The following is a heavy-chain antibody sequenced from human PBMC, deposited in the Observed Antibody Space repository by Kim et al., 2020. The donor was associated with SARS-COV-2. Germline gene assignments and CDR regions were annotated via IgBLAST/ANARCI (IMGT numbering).Heavy chain of an antibody. D-gene: IGHD3-10*01. Sequence: GGSLRLSCAASGFTFSSYSMNWVRQAPGKGLEWVSYISSSSSTIYYADSVKGRFTISRDNAKNSLYLQMNSLRAEDTAVYYCASRRSGSYLSFDPWGQGTLVTVSS. CDR3: ASRRSGSYLSFDP. CDR2: ISSSSSTI. CDR1: GFTFSSYS. J-gene: IGHJ5*02. V-gene: IGHV3-48*04.